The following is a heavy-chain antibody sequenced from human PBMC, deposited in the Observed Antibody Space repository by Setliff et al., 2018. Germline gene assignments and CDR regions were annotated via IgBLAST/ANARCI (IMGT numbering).Heavy chain of an antibody. CDR2: MNPNSGNT. V-gene: IGHV1-8*02. D-gene: IGHD3-3*01. CDR3: ARDVPFWSGYYTGYYYYYGMDV. CDR1: GYTFTSYD. J-gene: IGHJ6*02. Sequence: ASVKVSCKASGYTFTSYDINWVRQATGQGLEWMGWMNPNSGNTGYAQKFQGRVTMTRNTSISTAYMELSSLRSEDTAVYYCARDVPFWSGYYTGYYYYYGMDVWGQGTTVTLSS.